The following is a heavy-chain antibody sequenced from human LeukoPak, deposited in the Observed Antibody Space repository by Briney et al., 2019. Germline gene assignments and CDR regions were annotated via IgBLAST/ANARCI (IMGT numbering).Heavy chain of an antibody. V-gene: IGHV3-48*01. J-gene: IGHJ4*02. D-gene: IGHD6-19*01. Sequence: GGSLRLSCAASGSTFNIYSMNWVRQAPGKGLEWISYLSRSTTIIYYADSVKGRFTISRDNAKNSLYLQMNSLRAEDTAMYYCARSGWYDDFDYLGQGTLVTVSS. CDR2: LSRSTTII. CDR1: GSTFNIYS. CDR3: ARSGWYDDFDY.